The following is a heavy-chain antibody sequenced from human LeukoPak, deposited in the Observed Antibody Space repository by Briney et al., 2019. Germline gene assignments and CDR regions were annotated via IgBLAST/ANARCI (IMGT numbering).Heavy chain of an antibody. V-gene: IGHV3-33*01. CDR1: GFTFSSYG. Sequence: GGSLRLSCAASGFTFSSYGMHWVRQAPGKGLEWVAVIWYDGSNKYYADSVKGRFTISRDNSKNTLYLQMNSLRAEDTAVYYCARDSGYYGSGSFLDYWGQGTLVTVSS. CDR2: IWYDGSNK. D-gene: IGHD3-10*01. J-gene: IGHJ4*02. CDR3: ARDSGYYGSGSFLDY.